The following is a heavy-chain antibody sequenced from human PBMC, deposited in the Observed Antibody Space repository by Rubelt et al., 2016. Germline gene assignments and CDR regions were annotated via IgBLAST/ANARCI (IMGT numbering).Heavy chain of an antibody. CDR1: GGSLSGYY. CDR2: SNPSGST. Sequence: QLQLQESGPGLVKPSETLSLTCTVYGGSLSGYYWSWIRQSPGKGLEWIGESNPSGSTNYNPSLKSRVTISVDTSENQFSLKLTSVTAADTAIDYCARDSVASAYYYGMDVWGQGTTVTVSS. CDR3: ARDSVASAYYYGMDV. V-gene: IGHV4-34*09. J-gene: IGHJ6*02.